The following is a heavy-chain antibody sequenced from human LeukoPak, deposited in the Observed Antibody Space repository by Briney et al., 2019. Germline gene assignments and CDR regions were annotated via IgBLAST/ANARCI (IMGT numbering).Heavy chain of an antibody. CDR1: GDSISSSSYY. D-gene: IGHD1-1*01. V-gene: IGHV4-39*01. Sequence: PSETLSLTCTVSGDSISSSSYYWGWIRQPPGKGLEWLGSIFYSGSTYYNPSLERRVTISVDTTKNQFSLKQSSVTAADTAVFYCARHLITAAAGTLGNYFDYWGQGTLVTVSS. CDR2: IFYSGST. J-gene: IGHJ4*02. CDR3: ARHLITAAAGTLGNYFDY.